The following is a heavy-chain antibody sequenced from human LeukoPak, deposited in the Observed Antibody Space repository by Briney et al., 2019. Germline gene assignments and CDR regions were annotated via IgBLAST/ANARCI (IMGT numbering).Heavy chain of an antibody. Sequence: GGPLRLSCAASGFTFCCYTMNYLRLAPGKALEWGSSISRSNIYKYYADSVKGRFIISRHNTKNSLYLQMNSLRAEDTAVYYCARGVGVSGRYMDVWGKGTTVTISS. CDR2: ISRSNIYK. CDR1: GFTFCCYT. V-gene: IGHV3-21*03. D-gene: IGHD2-15*01. J-gene: IGHJ6*03. CDR3: ARGVGVSGRYMDV.